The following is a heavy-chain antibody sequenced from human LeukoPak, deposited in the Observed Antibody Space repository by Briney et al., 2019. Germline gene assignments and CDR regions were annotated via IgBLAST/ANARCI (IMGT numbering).Heavy chain of an antibody. V-gene: IGHV4-34*01. CDR3: ATYGGSDY. Sequence: PETLSLTCAVYGGSFSGYYRSWIRQPPGKGLEWIGEINHSGSTNYNPSLKSRVTISVDTSKNQFSLKLSSVTAADTAVYYCATYGGSDYWGQGTLVTVSS. D-gene: IGHD4/OR15-4a*01. CDR1: GGSFSGYY. J-gene: IGHJ4*02. CDR2: INHSGST.